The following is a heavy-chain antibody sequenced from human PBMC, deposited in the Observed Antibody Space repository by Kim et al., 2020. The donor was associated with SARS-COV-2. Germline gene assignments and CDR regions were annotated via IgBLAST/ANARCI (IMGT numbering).Heavy chain of an antibody. J-gene: IGHJ6*03. CDR3: ATGRDGYNFRTLNYYYYMDV. Sequence: SETLSLTCTVSGGSISSYYWSWIRQPPGKGLEWIGYIYYSGSTNYNPSLKSRVTISVDTSKNQFSLKLSSVTAADTAVYYCATGRDGYNFRTLNYYYYMDVWGKGTTVTVSS. CDR1: GGSISSYY. CDR2: IYYSGST. D-gene: IGHD5-12*01. V-gene: IGHV4-59*01.